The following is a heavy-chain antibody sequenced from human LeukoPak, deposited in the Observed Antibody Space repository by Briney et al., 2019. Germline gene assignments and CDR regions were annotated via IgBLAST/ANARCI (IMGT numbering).Heavy chain of an antibody. J-gene: IGHJ6*03. Sequence: PWGSLRLSCPASGFTFSIYAMSWVRQAPGKGLEWVSSISGSGGSTYYADSVKGRFTISRDNSKNTLYLQMNSLRAEDTAVYYCARHTYDFWSGYYDYYYYYMDVWGKGTTVTVSS. D-gene: IGHD3-3*01. CDR1: GFTFSIYA. CDR2: ISGSGGST. CDR3: ARHTYDFWSGYYDYYYYYMDV. V-gene: IGHV3-23*01.